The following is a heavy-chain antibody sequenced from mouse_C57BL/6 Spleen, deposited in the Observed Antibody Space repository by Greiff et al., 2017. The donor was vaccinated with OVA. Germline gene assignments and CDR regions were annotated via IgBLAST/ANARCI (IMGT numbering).Heavy chain of an antibody. J-gene: IGHJ4*01. Sequence: EVQLQQSGTVLARPGASVKMSCKTSGYTFTSYWMHWVKQRPGQGLAWIGALYPGNSDTSYNQKFKGKAKLTAVTSASTAYMELSSLTNEDSAVYYCTRESTAQATSAMDYWGQGTSVTVSS. D-gene: IGHD3-2*02. CDR2: LYPGNSDT. CDR3: TRESTAQATSAMDY. CDR1: GYTFTSYW. V-gene: IGHV1-5*01.